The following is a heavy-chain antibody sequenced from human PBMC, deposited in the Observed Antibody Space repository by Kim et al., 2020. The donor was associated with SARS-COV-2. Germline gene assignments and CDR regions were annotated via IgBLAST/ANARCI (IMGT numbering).Heavy chain of an antibody. D-gene: IGHD1-26*01. Sequence: GGSLRLSCAASGFTVSSNYMSWVRQAPGKGLEWVSVIYSGGSTYYADSVKGRFTISRDNSKNTLYLQMNSLRAEDTAVYYCARGRSGIGGSYFDYWGQGTLVTVSS. V-gene: IGHV3-53*01. CDR1: GFTVSSNY. CDR2: IYSGGST. J-gene: IGHJ4*02. CDR3: ARGRSGIGGSYFDY.